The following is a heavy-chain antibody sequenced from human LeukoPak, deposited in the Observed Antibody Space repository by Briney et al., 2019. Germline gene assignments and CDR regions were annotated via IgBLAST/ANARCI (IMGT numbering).Heavy chain of an antibody. J-gene: IGHJ4*02. Sequence: GGSLRLSCAASGFTVRRNYMSWVRQAPGKGLEWVSVIYSGGSTYYADSVKGRFTISRDNSKNTLYLQMNSLRAEDTALYYCARTIFGVVIPDQYFDYWGQGTLVTVSS. V-gene: IGHV3-66*02. CDR2: IYSGGST. D-gene: IGHD3-3*01. CDR1: GFTVRRNY. CDR3: ARTIFGVVIPDQYFDY.